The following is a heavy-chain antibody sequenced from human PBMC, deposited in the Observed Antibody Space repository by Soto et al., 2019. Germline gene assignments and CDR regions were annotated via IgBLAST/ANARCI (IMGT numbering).Heavy chain of an antibody. Sequence: SETLSLTCTVHGGSFIGYYWSWIRQHPVKGLEWSGEINHSGDTNYNPSLKSRISISIDTSKNQFSLTVTSVTAADTALSYCATVTTVTSYFFASWGQGTLVTVSS. CDR1: GGSFIGYY. V-gene: IGHV4-34*01. J-gene: IGHJ5*01. CDR2: INHSGDT. D-gene: IGHD4-17*01. CDR3: ATVTTVTSYFFAS.